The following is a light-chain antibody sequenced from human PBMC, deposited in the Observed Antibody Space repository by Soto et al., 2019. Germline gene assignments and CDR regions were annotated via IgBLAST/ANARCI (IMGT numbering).Light chain of an antibody. CDR3: QQADNVPLT. CDR2: GIS. CDR1: QGIRSW. V-gene: IGKV1-12*01. J-gene: IGKJ4*01. Sequence: DIQMTQSPSSVSASVGDRVTITCRASQGIRSWLAWYQQKPGEAPKLLIYGISNLQSGVPSRFSGSGSGTDFTLTISSLQPEDFATYYCQQADNVPLTFGGGTQVDIK.